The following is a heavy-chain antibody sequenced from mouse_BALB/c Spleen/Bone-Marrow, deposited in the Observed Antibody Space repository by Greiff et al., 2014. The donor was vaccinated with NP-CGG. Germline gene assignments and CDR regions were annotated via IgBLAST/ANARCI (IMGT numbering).Heavy chain of an antibody. V-gene: IGHV7-3*02. Sequence: EVQLVESGGGLVQPGGSLRLSCATSGFTFTDYYMSWVRQPPGKALEWLGSIRNKSNGYTTEYSASVKGRFTISRDNSQSILYLQMNTLRAEDSATYHCARDYYGNIYAMDYWGQGTSVTVSS. D-gene: IGHD1-1*01. CDR1: GFTFTDYY. CDR3: ARDYYGNIYAMDY. CDR2: IRNKSNGYTT. J-gene: IGHJ4*01.